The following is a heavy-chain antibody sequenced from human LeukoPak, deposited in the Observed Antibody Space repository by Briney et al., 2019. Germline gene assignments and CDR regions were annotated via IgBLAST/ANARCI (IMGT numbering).Heavy chain of an antibody. CDR2: IYSGGST. CDR1: GLTFGSYT. V-gene: IGHV3-53*01. D-gene: IGHD3-16*01. Sequence: PGGSLRLSCTASGLTFGSYTMSWVRQAPGKGLEWVSVIYSGGSTYYADSVKGRFTISRDNSKNTLYLQMNSLRAEDTAVYYCARELGWGAFDIWGQGTMVTVSS. J-gene: IGHJ3*02. CDR3: ARELGWGAFDI.